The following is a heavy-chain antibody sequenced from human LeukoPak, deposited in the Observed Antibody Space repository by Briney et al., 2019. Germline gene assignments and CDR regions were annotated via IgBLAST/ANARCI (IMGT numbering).Heavy chain of an antibody. V-gene: IGHV1-8*01. CDR2: MNPNSGNT. J-gene: IGHJ4*02. D-gene: IGHD6-19*01. Sequence: GAPVKVSCKASGCTFTSCDINWVRQATGQGLEWMGWMNPNSGNTGYGQSFQGRITMTRDISIGTAYMELSNLTSEDTAIYYCTRGSSGRRDNWGQGTLVTVSA. CDR3: TRGSSGRRDN. CDR1: GCTFTSCD.